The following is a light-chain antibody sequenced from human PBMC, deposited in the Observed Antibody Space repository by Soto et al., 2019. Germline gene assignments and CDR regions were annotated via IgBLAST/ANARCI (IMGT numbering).Light chain of an antibody. Sequence: EIVLTQSPDTLSLSPGERATLSCRARQNFSGHLAWYQQNPCQAPRLLVYGASKRATGIPARFSGSGFGTDYTLTISSLEPEDFAVYYCQQRSKWRTFGQGTKVDIK. CDR2: GAS. V-gene: IGKV3-11*01. CDR1: QNFSGH. CDR3: QQRSKWRT. J-gene: IGKJ1*01.